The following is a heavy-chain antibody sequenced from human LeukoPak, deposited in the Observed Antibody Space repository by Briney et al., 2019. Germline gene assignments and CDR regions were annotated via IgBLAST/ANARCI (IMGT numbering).Heavy chain of an antibody. CDR1: GGSFSGYY. J-gene: IGHJ5*02. CDR2: INHSGST. V-gene: IGHV4-34*01. Sequence: PSETLSLTCAVYGGSFSGYYWSWIRQPPGKGLEWIGEINHSGSTNYNPSLKSRVTISVDTSKNQFFLKLSSVTAADTAVYYCARGGYYDSSGYGWLDPWGQGTLATVSS. D-gene: IGHD3-22*01. CDR3: ARGGYYDSSGYGWLDP.